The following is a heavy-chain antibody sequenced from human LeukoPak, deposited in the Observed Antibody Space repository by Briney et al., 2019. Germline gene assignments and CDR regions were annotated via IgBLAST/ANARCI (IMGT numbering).Heavy chain of an antibody. V-gene: IGHV3-74*01. Sequence: GGSLRLSCAASGFTFSNYGMSWVRQAPGKGLMWVARIKSDGSTIYADSVQGRFTISRDNAKNTVYLQMNSLRVDDTAIYYCTRAITYFYGSVTYDWFDSWGQGTRVTVSS. CDR1: GFTFSNYG. CDR3: TRAITYFYGSVTYDWFDS. J-gene: IGHJ5*01. CDR2: IKSDGST. D-gene: IGHD3-10*01.